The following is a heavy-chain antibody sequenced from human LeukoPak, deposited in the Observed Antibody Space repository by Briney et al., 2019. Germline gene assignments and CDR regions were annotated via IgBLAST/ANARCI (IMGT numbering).Heavy chain of an antibody. CDR3: ARERGGAGLQTIDY. V-gene: IGHV3-13*04. Sequence: GGSLRLSCAASGFTFSAFDMHWVRHLTGKGLEWVSAIDTAGNTYYPDSVKGRFTISRENSKSSVYLEMNSLPAGDTAVYYCARERGGAGLQTIDYWGQGTLVTVSS. D-gene: IGHD3/OR15-3a*01. J-gene: IGHJ4*02. CDR2: IDTAGNT. CDR1: GFTFSAFD.